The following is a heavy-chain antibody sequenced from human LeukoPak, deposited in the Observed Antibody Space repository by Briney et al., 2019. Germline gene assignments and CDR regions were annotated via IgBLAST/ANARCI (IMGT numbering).Heavy chain of an antibody. CDR1: GYTFTGYY. CDR2: INPNSGGT. Sequence: ASVKVSCKASGYTFTGYYMHWVRQAPGQGLEWMGWINPNSGGTNYAQKFQGRVTMTRDTSISIAYMELSRLRSDDTAVYYCARYSSGWYSAFDIWGQGTMVTVSS. V-gene: IGHV1-2*02. CDR3: ARYSSGWYSAFDI. J-gene: IGHJ3*02. D-gene: IGHD6-19*01.